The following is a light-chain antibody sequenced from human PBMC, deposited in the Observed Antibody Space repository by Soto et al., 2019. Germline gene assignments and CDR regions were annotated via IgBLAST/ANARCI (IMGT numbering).Light chain of an antibody. CDR3: QQYKDWTPR. Sequence: EMVMTQSPATLSVSPGERVTLSCRASQSVSSYLAWYQQKPGQPPRLLIYVASTRAAGIPARFSGSGSGTEFTLTISSLQSEDFAVYYCQQYKDWTPRFGQGTKGEIK. CDR1: QSVSSY. J-gene: IGKJ1*01. V-gene: IGKV3-15*01. CDR2: VAS.